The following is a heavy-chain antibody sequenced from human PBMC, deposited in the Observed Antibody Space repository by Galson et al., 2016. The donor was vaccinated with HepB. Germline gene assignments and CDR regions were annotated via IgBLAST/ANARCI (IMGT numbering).Heavy chain of an antibody. CDR1: GGSISNTNW. Sequence: SETLSLTCAGSGGSISNTNWWSWVRQPPGKGPEWIGETFHDGGTNYNPSLKSRVTISLDKSTNQFSLKVTSVTAADTVVYYCARGGQFSWFFWGQGTLVTVSS. CDR3: ARGGQFSWFF. V-gene: IGHV4-4*02. D-gene: IGHD3-10*01. CDR2: TFHDGGT. J-gene: IGHJ4*02.